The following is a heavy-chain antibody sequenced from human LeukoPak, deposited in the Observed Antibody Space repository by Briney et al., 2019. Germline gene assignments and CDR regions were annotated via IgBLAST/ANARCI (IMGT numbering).Heavy chain of an antibody. CDR3: ARHVGATSFDY. CDR2: IYYSGST. D-gene: IGHD1-26*01. J-gene: IGHJ4*02. Sequence: NASETLSLTCTVSGGSISSSSYYWGWIRQPPGKGLEWIGSIYYSGSTYYNPSLKSRVTISVDTSKNQFSLKLSSVTAADTAAYYCARHVGATSFDYWGQGTLVTVSS. CDR1: GGSISSSSYY. V-gene: IGHV4-39*01.